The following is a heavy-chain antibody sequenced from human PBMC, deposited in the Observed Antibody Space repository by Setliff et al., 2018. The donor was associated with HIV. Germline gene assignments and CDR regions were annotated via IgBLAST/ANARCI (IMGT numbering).Heavy chain of an antibody. J-gene: IGHJ5*01. D-gene: IGHD3-16*01. CDR1: GGSIRTGAYH. V-gene: IGHV4-39*07. Sequence: SETLSLTCTVSGGSIRTGAYHWGWIRQPPGKGLEWIGGIYYDGRTFYKPSLKSRLTISVDTSKNQFSLSLNSVTAADTAVYFCARGGAVSADFDSWGQGTLVTVSS. CDR2: IYYDGRT. CDR3: ARGGAVSADFDS.